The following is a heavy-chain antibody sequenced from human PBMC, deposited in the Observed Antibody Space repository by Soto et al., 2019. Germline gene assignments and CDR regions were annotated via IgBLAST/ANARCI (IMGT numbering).Heavy chain of an antibody. CDR3: XXXXPPPRE. J-gene: IGHJ4*02. CDR2: ISAYNGNT. V-gene: IGHV1-18*01. CDR1: GYTFTSYG. Sequence: QVQLVQSGAEVKKPGASVKVSCKASGYTFTSYGISWXXXXXGQGLEWMGWISAYNGNTNYAQKLQGRVTMTTDTXXXXXXXXXXXXXXXXXXXXXXXXXXPPPREWGQGTLVTVSS.